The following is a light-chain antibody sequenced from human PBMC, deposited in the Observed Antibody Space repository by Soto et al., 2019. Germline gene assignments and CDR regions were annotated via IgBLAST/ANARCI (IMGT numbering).Light chain of an antibody. Sequence: LVLTQSPSASASLGASVKLTCTLSSGHSSYPIAWHQQQPEKGPRYLMKVNSDGSHNKGDGIPDRFSGSSSGAERYLTISSLQSEDEADYYCQTWATGIRIFGGGTKLTVL. CDR1: SGHSSYP. V-gene: IGLV4-69*01. CDR3: QTWATGIRI. J-gene: IGLJ2*01. CDR2: VNSDGSH.